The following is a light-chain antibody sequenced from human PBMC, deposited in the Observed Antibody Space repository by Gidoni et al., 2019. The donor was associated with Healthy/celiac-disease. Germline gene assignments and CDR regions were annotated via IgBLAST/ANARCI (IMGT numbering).Light chain of an antibody. V-gene: IGKV4-1*01. CDR3: QQYYSTPHT. CDR2: WAS. J-gene: IGKJ4*01. CDR1: QSVLYSSNNKNY. Sequence: IVMTQSPDSLASSLGERATINCKSSQSVLYSSNNKNYLAWYQQKPGQPPKLLIYWASTRESGVPDRFSGSGSGTDFTLTISSLQAEDVAVYYCQQYYSTPHTFGGGTKVEIK.